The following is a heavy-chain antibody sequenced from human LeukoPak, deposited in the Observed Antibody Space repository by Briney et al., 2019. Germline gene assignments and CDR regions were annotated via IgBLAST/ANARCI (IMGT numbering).Heavy chain of an antibody. CDR2: IKSNTNGGTT. J-gene: IGHJ4*02. CDR1: GFSFSSAW. Sequence: SGGSLRLSCAGSGFSFSSAWMNWVRQAPGKGLEWVGLIKSNTNGGTTAYAAPVKGRFTISRDNSKNTLYLQMNSLRAEDTAVYYSARDGPGRGFDYWGQGTLVTVSS. CDR3: ARDGPGRGFDY. V-gene: IGHV3-15*07.